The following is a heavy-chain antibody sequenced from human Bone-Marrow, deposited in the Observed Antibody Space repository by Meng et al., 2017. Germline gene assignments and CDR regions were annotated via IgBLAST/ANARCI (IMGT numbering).Heavy chain of an antibody. CDR1: GYSISSGYY. CDR3: ARVALAVAGIGS. CDR2: IYHSGST. J-gene: IGHJ5*02. V-gene: IGHV4-38-2*01. Sequence: GSLRLSCAVSGYSISSGYYWGWIRQPPGKGLEWIGSIYHSGSTYYNPSLKSRVTISVDTSKNQFSLELSSVTAADTAVYYCARVALAVAGIGSWGQGTLVTVSS. D-gene: IGHD6-19*01.